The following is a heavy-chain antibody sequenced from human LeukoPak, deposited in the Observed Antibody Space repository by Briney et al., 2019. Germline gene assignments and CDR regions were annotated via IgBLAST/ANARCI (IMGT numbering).Heavy chain of an antibody. D-gene: IGHD6-19*01. CDR3: AGGLKWLSFDS. J-gene: IGHJ4*02. CDR1: GFTFSNYD. CDR2: IYSGGST. Sequence: GGSLRLSCAASGFTFSNYDMHWVRQAPGKGLEWVSVIYSGGSTYYADSVKGRFTISRDNSKNTLYLQMDSLRAEDTAVYYCAGGLKWLSFDSWGQGTLVTVSS. V-gene: IGHV3-53*01.